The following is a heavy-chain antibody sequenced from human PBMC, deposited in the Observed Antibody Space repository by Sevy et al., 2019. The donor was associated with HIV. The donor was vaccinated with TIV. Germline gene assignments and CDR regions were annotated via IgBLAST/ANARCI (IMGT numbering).Heavy chain of an antibody. CDR3: VREGLGGFSYSLDC. CDR2: MNQNGTER. Sequence: GGSLRLSCAASGFSFSTYWMTWVRQAPGKGLEWVATMNQNGTERDYVDSVKGRFTISRDNTKTSLFLQMISLSAEDTGVYYCVREGLGGFSYSLDCWGQGTLVTVSS. V-gene: IGHV3-7*01. CDR1: GFSFSTYW. D-gene: IGHD3-16*01. J-gene: IGHJ4*02.